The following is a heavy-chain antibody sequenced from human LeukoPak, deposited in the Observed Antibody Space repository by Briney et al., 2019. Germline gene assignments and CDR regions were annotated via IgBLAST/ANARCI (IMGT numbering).Heavy chain of an antibody. V-gene: IGHV5-51*01. CDR3: ARRSIAVAGRLD. Sequence: ESLKISCQCSGYSFTSYWIGWVRPIPGKGVAWMGIIYPGDSDTRYSPSFQGQITISADKSISTAYLQWSSLKASDTAMYYCARRSIAVAGRLDWGQGTLVTVSS. CDR1: GYSFTSYW. CDR2: IYPGDSDT. D-gene: IGHD6-19*01. J-gene: IGHJ4*02.